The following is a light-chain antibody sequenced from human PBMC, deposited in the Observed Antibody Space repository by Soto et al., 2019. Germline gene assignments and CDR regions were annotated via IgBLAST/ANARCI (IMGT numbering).Light chain of an antibody. CDR1: SSDVGGYNY. Sequence: QSALTQPASVSGSPGQSITISCTGTSSDVGGYNYVSWYQQHPGKAPKLMIYEVSNRPSGVSNRSSGSKSGNTASLTISGLQAEDEADYYCSSYTSSSTPWVFGGGTKLTGL. CDR2: EVS. J-gene: IGLJ3*02. V-gene: IGLV2-14*01. CDR3: SSYTSSSTPWV.